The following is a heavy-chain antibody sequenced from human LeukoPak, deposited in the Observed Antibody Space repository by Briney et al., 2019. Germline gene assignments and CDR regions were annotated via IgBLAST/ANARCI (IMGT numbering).Heavy chain of an antibody. Sequence: GESLKISCKGSGYNFPNYWIGWVRQMPGKGLEWMGTIYPGDSDTRYSPSFQGQVTISADKPICTAYLQWSSLKASDSAMYYCAHWNGNTLRNWGQGTLVTVSS. J-gene: IGHJ4*02. CDR1: GYNFPNYW. V-gene: IGHV5-51*04. CDR3: AHWNGNTLRN. CDR2: IYPGDSDT. D-gene: IGHD1-1*01.